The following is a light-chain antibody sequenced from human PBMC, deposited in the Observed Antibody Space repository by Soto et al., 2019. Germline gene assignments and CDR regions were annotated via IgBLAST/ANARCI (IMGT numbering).Light chain of an antibody. V-gene: IGKV1-27*01. Sequence: DIQMTQSPSSLSASVGDRVTITCRATQDIGNYLTWYQQKPGKVPKLLIYAASTLQPGVPSRFSGSGSGTDFTLTISSLQPEDVETYYCQKYNSALWTFGQGTKVEIK. J-gene: IGKJ1*01. CDR3: QKYNSALWT. CDR1: QDIGNY. CDR2: AAS.